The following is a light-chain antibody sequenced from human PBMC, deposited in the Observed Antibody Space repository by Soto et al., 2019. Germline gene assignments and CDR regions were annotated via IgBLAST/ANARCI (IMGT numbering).Light chain of an antibody. CDR1: SSDVGGYKY. CDR2: DIR. J-gene: IGLJ1*01. V-gene: IGLV2-14*03. Sequence: QSVLTQPASVSGSPRQSITISCPGTSSDVGGYKYVSWYQQHPGKAPKLMIYDIRNRPSGVSNRFSGSKSGNTASLTISGLQAEDEADYYCSSYTSSSTRVFGTGTKLTVL. CDR3: SSYTSSSTRV.